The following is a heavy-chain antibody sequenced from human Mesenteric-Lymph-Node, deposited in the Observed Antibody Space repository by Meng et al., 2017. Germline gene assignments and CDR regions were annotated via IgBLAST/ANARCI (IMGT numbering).Heavy chain of an antibody. CDR3: ARDPPGTFDWLLFGYYYYGMDV. V-gene: IGHV3-7*03. Sequence: GGSLRLSCAASGFTFSSYAMSWVRQATGKGLEWVANIKSDGSERHCVDSVKGRFTISRDNAKNSLYLQMNSLRAEDTAVYYCARDPPGTFDWLLFGYYYYGMDVWGQGTTVTVSS. D-gene: IGHD3-9*01. CDR2: IKSDGSER. CDR1: GFTFSSYA. J-gene: IGHJ6*02.